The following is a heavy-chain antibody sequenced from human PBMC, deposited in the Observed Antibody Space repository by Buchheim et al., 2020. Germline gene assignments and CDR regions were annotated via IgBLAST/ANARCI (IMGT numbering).Heavy chain of an antibody. CDR2: IRYDGSNK. J-gene: IGHJ3*02. D-gene: IGHD3-10*01. Sequence: QVQLVESGGGVVQHGRPLRLSCAASGFTFSSYGMHWVRQAPGKGLEWVAFIRYDGSNKYYADSVKGRFTISRDNSKNTMHLQMNSLRAEDTAVYYCAKVKGSGKDAFDIWGQGT. V-gene: IGHV3-30*02. CDR1: GFTFSSYG. CDR3: AKVKGSGKDAFDI.